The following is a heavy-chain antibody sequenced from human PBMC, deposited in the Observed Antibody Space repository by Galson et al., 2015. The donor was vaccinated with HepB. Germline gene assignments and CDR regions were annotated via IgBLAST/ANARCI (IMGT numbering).Heavy chain of an antibody. Sequence: CAISGDSVSGNTAAWNWIRQSPSRGLEWLGRTYYRSMWYNDYAPSVKSRITVNPDTSRNHFTLEVSSVTPDDTAVYFCAREEAGTYCFDNWGQGTLVTVSS. CDR3: AREEAGTYCFDN. D-gene: IGHD6-19*01. V-gene: IGHV6-1*01. CDR2: TYYRSMWYN. J-gene: IGHJ4*02. CDR1: GDSVSGNTAA.